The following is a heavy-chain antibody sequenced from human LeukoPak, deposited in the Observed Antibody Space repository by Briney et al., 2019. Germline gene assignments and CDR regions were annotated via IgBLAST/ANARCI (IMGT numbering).Heavy chain of an antibody. CDR2: ISGSGGIT. CDR3: AKAPYNSGTYYIYYFDS. D-gene: IGHD3-10*01. CDR1: GLTFSSYA. Sequence: GGSLRLSGAASGLTFSSYAISWVRQAPGKGLEWVSAISGSGGITYYADSVKGRFTISRDNSKNTLYLQMNSLRAEDTAVYYCAKAPYNSGTYYIYYFDSWGQGTLVTVSS. J-gene: IGHJ4*02. V-gene: IGHV3-23*01.